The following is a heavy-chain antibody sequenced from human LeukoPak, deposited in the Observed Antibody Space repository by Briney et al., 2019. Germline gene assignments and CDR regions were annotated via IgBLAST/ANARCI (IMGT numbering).Heavy chain of an antibody. CDR1: GYTFTGYY. J-gene: IGHJ3*01. D-gene: IGHD4-17*01. V-gene: IGHV1-2*02. CDR2: INPNSGGT. CDR3: ARDTFTVTNPQHDAFDL. Sequence: ASVKVSCKASGYTFTGYYMHWVRQAPGQGLEWMGWINPNSGGTNYAQKFQGRVTMTRDTSISTAYMELSRLRSDDTAVYFCARDTFTVTNPQHDAFDLWGQGTMITVSS.